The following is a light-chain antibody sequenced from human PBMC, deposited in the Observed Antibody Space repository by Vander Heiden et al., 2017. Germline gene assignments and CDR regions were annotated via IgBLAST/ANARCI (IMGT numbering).Light chain of an antibody. J-gene: IGLJ3*02. V-gene: IGLV1-40*01. CDR2: ASR. Sequence: QSVLMLPPSVSAAPAQRVTISCTGSSSNIGASYDVHWYQQLPRTAPKLLIYASRNRPSGVPDRFSGSKSDTSASLAISGLQAEDEADYYCQSYDSSLSGWVFGGGTKLTVL. CDR1: SSNIGASYD. CDR3: QSYDSSLSGWV.